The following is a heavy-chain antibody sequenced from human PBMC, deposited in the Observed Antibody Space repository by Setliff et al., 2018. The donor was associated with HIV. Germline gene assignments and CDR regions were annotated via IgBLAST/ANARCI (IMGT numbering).Heavy chain of an antibody. CDR2: ISRTSSSI. V-gene: IGHV3-21*01. CDR3: ARELYGSGSALAH. CDR1: GFTFSSYS. D-gene: IGHD3-10*01. Sequence: PGGSLRLSCGVSGFTFSSYSMNWVRQAPGKGLEWVSFISRTSSSIYYVDSVKGRFTISRDNAKNSLYLQMDSLRPEDTAVYYCARELYGSGSALAHWGQGTQVTVS. J-gene: IGHJ4*02.